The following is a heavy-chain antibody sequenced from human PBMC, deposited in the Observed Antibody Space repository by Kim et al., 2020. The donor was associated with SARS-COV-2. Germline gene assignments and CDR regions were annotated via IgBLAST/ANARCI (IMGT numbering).Heavy chain of an antibody. J-gene: IGHJ3*02. CDR2: IRSKANSSAT. D-gene: IGHD1-1*01. Sequence: GGSLRLSCAASGFTFSDSPMHWVRQASGKGLEWVGRIRSKANSSATAYAASGRGRFIISRDDSKNTAYLQMNSLKTEDTAVYYCTRIPGTPFAFWDAVD. CDR1: GFTFSDSP. V-gene: IGHV3-73*01. CDR3: TRIPGTPFAFWDAVD.